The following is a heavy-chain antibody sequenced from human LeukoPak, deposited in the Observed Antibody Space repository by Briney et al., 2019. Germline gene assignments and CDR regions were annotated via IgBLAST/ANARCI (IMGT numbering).Heavy chain of an antibody. Sequence: GGSLRLSCAASGATFSKYGMKWVRQAAGAGLEYVSGISRSGDITHYADSVKGRFTISRDNVKNTLYLQMDSLRAEDTALYYCATEGFYYWGPGTQVTVSS. CDR2: ISRSGDIT. J-gene: IGHJ4*02. CDR3: ATEGFYY. V-gene: IGHV3-23*01. CDR1: GATFSKYG.